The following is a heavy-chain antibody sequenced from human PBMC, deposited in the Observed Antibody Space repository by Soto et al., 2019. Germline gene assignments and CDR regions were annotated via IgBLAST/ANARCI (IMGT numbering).Heavy chain of an antibody. Sequence: GVSLRLSCAASGITFSNYWMHWVRQAPGKGLVWVSLINSDGSLTNYADSVKGRFTISRDNAKNTLYLQMNSLRAEDTAVYYCARSIAARLNWFDPWGQGTLVTVSS. CDR1: GITFSNYW. CDR2: INSDGSLT. J-gene: IGHJ5*02. V-gene: IGHV3-74*01. D-gene: IGHD6-6*01. CDR3: ARSIAARLNWFDP.